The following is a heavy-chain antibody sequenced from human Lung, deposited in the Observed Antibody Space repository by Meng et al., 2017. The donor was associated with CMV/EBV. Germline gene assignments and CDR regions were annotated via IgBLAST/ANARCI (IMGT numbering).Heavy chain of an antibody. J-gene: IGHJ5*01. CDR3: ARGGRDTSASRSFDS. CDR2: INGDGNSI. CDR1: GFIFSDYW. Sequence: GESLKISCAASGFIFSDYWMHWVRQAPGKGLVWVSRINGDGNSIRDADSVKGRFTISRDNAKNTLYLEMNSLRAEDTAVYYCARGGRDTSASRSFDSWGQGNXVTVDS. V-gene: IGHV3-74*01. D-gene: IGHD6-6*01.